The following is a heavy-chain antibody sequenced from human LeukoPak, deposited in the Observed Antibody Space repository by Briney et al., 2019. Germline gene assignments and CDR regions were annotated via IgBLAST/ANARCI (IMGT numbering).Heavy chain of an antibody. Sequence: ASVKVSCKASGYTFTGYYMHWVRQAPGQGLEWMGWINPKSGGRSYAQRFQGRVTMTRDTSISTAYMELSRLRSDDTAVYYCATGERLVPAAMWFDYWGQGTLVTVSS. CDR3: ATGERLVPAAMWFDY. D-gene: IGHD2-2*01. CDR2: INPKSGGR. V-gene: IGHV1-2*02. CDR1: GYTFTGYY. J-gene: IGHJ4*02.